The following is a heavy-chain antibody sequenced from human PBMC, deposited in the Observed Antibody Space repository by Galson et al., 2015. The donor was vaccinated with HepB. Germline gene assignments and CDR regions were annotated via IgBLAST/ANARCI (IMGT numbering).Heavy chain of an antibody. CDR3: ARGPTTVSIPFWYFDL. CDR2: IIPFYGTT. J-gene: IGHJ2*01. Sequence: SVKVSCKASGHTFTTYSISWMRHAPGQGLEWMGGIIPFYGTTNYAQNFQGRVTITADESMSTAYIELSSLRSEDTAVYYYARGPTTVSIPFWYFDLWGRGTLVTVSS. D-gene: IGHD4-17*01. CDR1: GHTFTTYS. V-gene: IGHV1-69*13.